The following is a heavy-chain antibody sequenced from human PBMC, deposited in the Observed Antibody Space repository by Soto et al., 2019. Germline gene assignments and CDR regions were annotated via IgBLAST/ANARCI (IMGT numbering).Heavy chain of an antibody. CDR1: GVSFNTHG. V-gene: IGHV3-33*01. J-gene: IGHJ4*02. CDR2: IVNDGSEQ. Sequence: QVQLVESGGGVVRPGRSLRLSCEATGVSFNTHGMHWVRQAPGKGLEWVAVIVNDGSEQAYSDAVKGRFTISRATSKHTLYPQRNHLRAEDTAVYYCARDDNYADNGLDNWGQGILVTVSS. CDR3: ARDDNYADNGLDN. D-gene: IGHD4-17*01.